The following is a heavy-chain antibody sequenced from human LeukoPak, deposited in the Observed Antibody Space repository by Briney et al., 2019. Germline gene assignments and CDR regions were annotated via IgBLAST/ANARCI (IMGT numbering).Heavy chain of an antibody. Sequence: SETLSLTCTVSGGSINNYYWSWIRQPPGTGLEWLGYVYESVRTSYNPSLNSRVTISVDRRNNHLSLELSSVTAADAAVYYCAIYSRSWGLTTVVNVDLWGQGTLVTVSS. D-gene: IGHD4-23*01. CDR3: AIYSRSWGLTTVVNVDL. V-gene: IGHV4-59*08. CDR1: GGSINNYY. CDR2: VYESVRT. J-gene: IGHJ5*02.